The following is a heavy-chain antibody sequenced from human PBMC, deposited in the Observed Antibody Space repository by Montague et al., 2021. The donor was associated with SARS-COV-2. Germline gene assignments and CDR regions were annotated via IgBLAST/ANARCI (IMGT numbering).Heavy chain of an antibody. CDR1: GFTFSSYS. CDR3: ARDHYDILTGYYY. CDR2: ISSSSSYI. J-gene: IGHJ4*02. V-gene: IGHV3-21*01. Sequence: SLRLSCAASGFTFSSYSMNWVRQAPGKGLEWVSSISSSSSYIYYADSVRGRFTISRDNAKNSLYLQMNSLRAEDTAVYYCARDHYDILTGYYYWSQGTLVTVSS. D-gene: IGHD3-9*01.